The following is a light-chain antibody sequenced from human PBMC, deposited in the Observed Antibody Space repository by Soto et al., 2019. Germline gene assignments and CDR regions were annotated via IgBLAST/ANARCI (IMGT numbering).Light chain of an antibody. Sequence: DIQMTQSPSTLSASVGDRVTITCRASQRINSWLAWYQQKPGKAPKLLIYKASSLESGVPSRFSGSGSGTEFTLTISSLQPDDFATYYCQQYNSYSPYTFGQGTKLEIK. CDR3: QQYNSYSPYT. V-gene: IGKV1-5*03. J-gene: IGKJ2*01. CDR2: KAS. CDR1: QRINSW.